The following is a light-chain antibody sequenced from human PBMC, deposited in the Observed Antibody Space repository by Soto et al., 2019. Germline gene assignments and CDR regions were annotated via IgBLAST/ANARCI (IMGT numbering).Light chain of an antibody. CDR1: SSDVCSYNR. Sequence: QSVLTQPPSVSGSPGQSVTISCTGTSSDVCSYNRVSWYQQPPGTAPKLMIYEVTNRPSGVPDRFFGSKSGNTASLTISGLQAEDEAEYYCSSFTSSNTWVFGGGTKLSVL. V-gene: IGLV2-18*02. J-gene: IGLJ3*02. CDR2: EVT. CDR3: SSFTSSNTWV.